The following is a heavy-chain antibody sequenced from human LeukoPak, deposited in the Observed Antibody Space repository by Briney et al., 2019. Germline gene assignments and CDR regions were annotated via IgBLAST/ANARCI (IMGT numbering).Heavy chain of an antibody. CDR2: INPNSGGT. D-gene: IGHD6-13*01. CDR1: GYTFTGYY. J-gene: IGHJ4*02. Sequence: GASVKVSCKASGYTFTGYYMHWVRQAPGQGLEWMGWINPNSGGTNYAQKFQGRVTMTRDTSISTAYMELSRLRSDDTAVYYCARDYTTAAAGTPSYWGQGTLVTVSS. V-gene: IGHV1-2*02. CDR3: ARDYTTAAAGTPSY.